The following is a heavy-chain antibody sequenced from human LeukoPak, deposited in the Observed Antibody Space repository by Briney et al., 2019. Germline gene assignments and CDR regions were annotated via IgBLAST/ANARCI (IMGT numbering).Heavy chain of an antibody. CDR1: GFTFSNAW. V-gene: IGHV3-23*01. D-gene: IGHD3-3*01. CDR2: ISGSGGST. CDR3: AKDRDYDFWTFDL. Sequence: GGSLRLSCAASGFTFSNAWMSWVRQAPGKGLEWVSAISGSGGSTYYADSVKGRFTISRDNSKNTLYLQMNSLRAEDTAVYYCAKDRDYDFWTFDLWGRGTLVTVSS. J-gene: IGHJ2*01.